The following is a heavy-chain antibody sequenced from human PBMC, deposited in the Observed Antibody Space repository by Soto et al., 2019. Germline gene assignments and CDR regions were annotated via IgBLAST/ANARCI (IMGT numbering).Heavy chain of an antibody. Sequence: PGGSLRLSCAASGFTFSEYYMSWIRQAPGKGLEWVSYISSSGSTIYYADSVKGRFTISRDNAKNSLYLQMNSLRAEDTAVYYCARVRYSGYDSYYFDYWGQGTLVTVSS. CDR3: ARVRYSGYDSYYFDY. D-gene: IGHD5-12*01. CDR2: ISSSGSTI. V-gene: IGHV3-11*01. CDR1: GFTFSEYY. J-gene: IGHJ4*02.